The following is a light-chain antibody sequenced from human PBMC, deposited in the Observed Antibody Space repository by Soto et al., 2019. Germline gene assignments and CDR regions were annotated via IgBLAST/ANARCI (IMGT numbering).Light chain of an antibody. CDR3: MQGTDWPPRT. CDR1: QSLLYRDGNTY. CDR2: KVS. J-gene: IGKJ1*01. Sequence: DVVMTQSPLSLPVTLGQPASISCRSSQSLLYRDGNTYLSWFQQRPGQSPRRLIYKVSNRDSGVPDRFSGSVSGTDFTLKISRVEAEDVGVYYCMQGTDWPPRTFGQGTKVEIK. V-gene: IGKV2-30*01.